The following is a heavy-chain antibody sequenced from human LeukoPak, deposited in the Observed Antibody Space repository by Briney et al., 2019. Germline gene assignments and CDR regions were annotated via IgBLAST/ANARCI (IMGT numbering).Heavy chain of an antibody. Sequence: ASVKVSCKAFGYTFTSYYMHWVRQAPGQGLEWMGIMNPSGGSTSYAQKFQDRVSMNRDTSTSTVYMELSSLRSEDTAVYYCARGISITMVRGVIDYWGQGTLVTVS. D-gene: IGHD3-10*01. CDR3: ARGISITMVRGVIDY. V-gene: IGHV1-46*01. J-gene: IGHJ4*02. CDR2: MNPSGGST. CDR1: GYTFTSYY.